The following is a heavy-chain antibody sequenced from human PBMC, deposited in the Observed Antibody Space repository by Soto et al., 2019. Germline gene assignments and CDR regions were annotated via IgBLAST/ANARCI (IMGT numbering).Heavy chain of an antibody. Sequence: SETLSLTCAVYGGSFSGYYWSWIRQPPGKGLEWIGEINHSGSTNYNPSLKSRVTISEDTSKNQFSLKLSSVTAADTAVYYCARGGGDCSSTSCYYYYYGMDVWGQGTTVTVSS. J-gene: IGHJ6*02. CDR3: ARGGGDCSSTSCYYYYYGMDV. CDR1: GGSFSGYY. D-gene: IGHD2-2*01. V-gene: IGHV4-34*01. CDR2: INHSGST.